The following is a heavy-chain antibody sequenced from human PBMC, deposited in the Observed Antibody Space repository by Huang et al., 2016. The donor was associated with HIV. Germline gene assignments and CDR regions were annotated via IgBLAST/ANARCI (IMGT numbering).Heavy chain of an antibody. D-gene: IGHD6-13*01. J-gene: IGHJ6*03. CDR2: ISYDGSNK. Sequence: QVQLVESGGGVVQPGRSLRLSCAASEFSFSNYAMDWVRQAPGKGLEWVAVISYDGSNKYDADAVKGRCTISRDNAKNTRYLQRSSLRADDTAVYYCARDRGSSWYRYYYMDVWGKGTTVTDSS. CDR1: EFSFSNYA. CDR3: ARDRGSSWYRYYYMDV. V-gene: IGHV3-30-3*01.